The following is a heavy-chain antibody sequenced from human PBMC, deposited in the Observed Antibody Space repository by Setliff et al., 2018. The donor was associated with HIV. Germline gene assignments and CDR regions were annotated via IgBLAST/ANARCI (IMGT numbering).Heavy chain of an antibody. CDR2: IYYGGST. Sequence: SETLSLTCTVSGGSISSYYWSWIRQPPGRGLEWIGYIYYGGSTNYNPSLKSRVTISVDTSKNQFSLKLSSVTAADTAVYYCASSPSKRGYSYAPGGGAFNIWGQGIKVTVSS. CDR1: GGSISSYY. V-gene: IGHV4-59*01. CDR3: ASSPSKRGYSYAPGGGAFNI. J-gene: IGHJ3*02. D-gene: IGHD5-18*01.